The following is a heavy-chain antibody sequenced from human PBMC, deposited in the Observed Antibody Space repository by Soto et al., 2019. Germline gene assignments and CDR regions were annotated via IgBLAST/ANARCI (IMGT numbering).Heavy chain of an antibody. V-gene: IGHV3-23*01. CDR1: GFTFSSYA. CDR2: ISGSGGST. D-gene: IGHD6-13*01. J-gene: IGHJ6*02. CDR3: ANGATGYIAADETHYYYGMDV. Sequence: PGGSLRLSCAASGFTFSSYAMSWVRQAPGKGLEWVSAISGSGGSTYYADSVKGRFTISRDNSKNTLYLQMNSLRAEDTAVYYCANGATGYIAADETHYYYGMDVWGQGTTVTVSS.